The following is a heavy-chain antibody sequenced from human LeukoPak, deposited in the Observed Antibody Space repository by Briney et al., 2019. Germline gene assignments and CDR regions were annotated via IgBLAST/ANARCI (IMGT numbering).Heavy chain of an antibody. CDR2: INHSGST. J-gene: IGHJ3*02. V-gene: IGHV4-34*01. CDR3: ARPGGNVVVWRRGTFDI. CDR1: GGSLSGYY. Sequence: SETLSLTCAVYGGSLSGYYWSWIRQPPGKGLEWIGEINHSGSTNYNPSLKSRVTISVDTSKNQFSLKLSSVTAADTAVYYCARPGGNVVVWRRGTFDIWGQGTMVTVSS. D-gene: IGHD2-15*01.